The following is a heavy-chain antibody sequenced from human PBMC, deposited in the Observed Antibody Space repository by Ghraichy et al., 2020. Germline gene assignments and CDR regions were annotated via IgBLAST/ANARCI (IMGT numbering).Heavy chain of an antibody. CDR2: IFWNDEK. D-gene: IGHD4-11*01. CDR3: AHSRLGRYFDY. CDR1: GFSLSTAEMG. Sequence: SGPTLVKPTETLTLTCTVSGFSLSTAEMGVSWIRQPPGRALEWLAHIFWNDEKSYRTSLKAGVTISKDNSKSQVVLTMTNMDPVDTATYYCAHSRLGRYFDYWGQGTLVTVSS. J-gene: IGHJ4*02. V-gene: IGHV2-26*01.